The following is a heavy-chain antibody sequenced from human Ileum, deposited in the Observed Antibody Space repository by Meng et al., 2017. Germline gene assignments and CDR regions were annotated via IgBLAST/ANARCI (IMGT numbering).Heavy chain of an antibody. V-gene: IGHV4-4*02. J-gene: IGHJ4*02. CDR1: GASVSANSY. CDR3: ARHGGYYQDF. CDR2: IDQSGNS. Sequence: VQWHESGPGMVKPSETLSLTCSVSGASVSANSYWSWVRQPPGKGLAWIGQIDQSGNSYYSPSLKSRVTMSIDKSKNQFSLRLTSVTAADTAVYYCARHGGYYQDFWGQGTLVTVSS. D-gene: IGHD4/OR15-4a*01.